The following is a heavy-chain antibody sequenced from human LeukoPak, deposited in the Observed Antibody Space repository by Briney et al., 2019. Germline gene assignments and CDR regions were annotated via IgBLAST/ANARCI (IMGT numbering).Heavy chain of an antibody. Sequence: GGSLRLSCAAPGFTFSNYGMNWVRQAPGKGLEWVSATSASGSSPNYSDSVKGRFTISRDNSKNTLYLQMNSLRAEDTAVYYCAKTTGGNAYDYIHYWGQGTLVTVSS. CDR3: AKTTGGNAYDYIHY. D-gene: IGHD5-12*01. J-gene: IGHJ4*02. CDR2: TSASGSSP. CDR1: GFTFSNYG. V-gene: IGHV3-23*01.